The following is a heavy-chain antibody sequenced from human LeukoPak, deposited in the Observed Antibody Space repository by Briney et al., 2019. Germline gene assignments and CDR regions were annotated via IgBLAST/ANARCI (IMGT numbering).Heavy chain of an antibody. Sequence: ASVKLSCKASGYTFTGYYMHWVRQAPGQGLEWMGWINPNSGGTNYAQKFQGRVTITADKSTSTAYMELSSLGSEDTAVYYCARDCSGGSCPRDNYYYYYMDVWGKGTTVTVSS. V-gene: IGHV1-2*02. D-gene: IGHD2-15*01. CDR1: GYTFTGYY. CDR2: INPNSGGT. CDR3: ARDCSGGSCPRDNYYYYYMDV. J-gene: IGHJ6*03.